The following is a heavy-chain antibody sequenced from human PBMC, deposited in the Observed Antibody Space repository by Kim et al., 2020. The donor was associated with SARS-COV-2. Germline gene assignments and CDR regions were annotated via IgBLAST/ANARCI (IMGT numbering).Heavy chain of an antibody. CDR3: VRGRGFAH. V-gene: IGHV3-7*03. CDR1: GFTFSTYW. Sequence: GGSLRLSCAASGFTFSTYWMSWVRQAPGKGLDWVANIKEDGSEKYYVDSVKGRFTISRDNTKNSLYLQMNGLRADDTAVYYCVRGRGFAHWGQGTLVTVSS. CDR2: IKEDGSEK. J-gene: IGHJ4*02. D-gene: IGHD3-10*01.